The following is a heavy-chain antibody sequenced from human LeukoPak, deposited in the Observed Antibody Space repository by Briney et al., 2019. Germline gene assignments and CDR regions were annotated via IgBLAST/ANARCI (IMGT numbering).Heavy chain of an antibody. V-gene: IGHV4-39*07. CDR2: IYYSGST. CDR3: ASYVLLWFGEPQSQSMDV. Sequence: SETLSLTCTVSGGSISSSSYYWGWICQPPGKGLEWIGSIYYSGSTYYNPSLKSRVTISVDTSKNQFSLKLSSVTAADTAVYYCASYVLLWFGEPQSQSMDVWGKGTTVTVSS. D-gene: IGHD3-10*01. J-gene: IGHJ6*03. CDR1: GGSISSSSYY.